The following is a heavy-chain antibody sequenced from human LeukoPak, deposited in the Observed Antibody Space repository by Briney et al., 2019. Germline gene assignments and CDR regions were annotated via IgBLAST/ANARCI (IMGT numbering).Heavy chain of an antibody. V-gene: IGHV1-8*01. CDR1: GFTFTNYD. D-gene: IGHD3-3*01. Sequence: GASVKVSCKASGFTFTNYDINWVRQTTGQGLEWMGWMNPNSGNTGYAQKFQGRVTMTRTTSTSTAYMELNSLRSEDTAVYYCARAYDFPDYWGQGTLVTVSS. CDR2: MNPNSGNT. J-gene: IGHJ4*02. CDR3: ARAYDFPDY.